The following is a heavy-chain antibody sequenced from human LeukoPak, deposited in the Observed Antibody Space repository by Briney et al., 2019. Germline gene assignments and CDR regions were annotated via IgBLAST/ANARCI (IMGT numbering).Heavy chain of an antibody. CDR1: GCSISSYY. Sequence: SETLSLSCTVSGCSISSYYWSWIRQPPGKGLEWIGNIYHSGITYYTPSLSSRVTMSADTSKNQFSLKLSSVTAADTAVYYCARGAYYYDSRGYFTFHIWGQGTMVTVSS. CDR3: ARGAYYYDSRGYFTFHI. CDR2: IYHSGIT. V-gene: IGHV4-59*04. J-gene: IGHJ3*02. D-gene: IGHD3-22*01.